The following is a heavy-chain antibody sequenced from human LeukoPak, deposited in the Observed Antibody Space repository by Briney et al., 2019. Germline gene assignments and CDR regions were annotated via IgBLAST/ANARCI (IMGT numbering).Heavy chain of an antibody. CDR1: GYTFTISW. J-gene: IGHJ4*02. D-gene: IGHD3-16*01. CDR3: ARHSSYVRGYFDS. V-gene: IGHV5-51*01. CDR2: IYPGDSDT. Sequence: GESLKISCKASGYTFTISWIGWVRQMPGKGLEWMGVIYPGDSDTKYSPSFQGQVTISADKSISTAYLQWSGLKASDTAMYYCARHSSYVRGYFDSWGQGTLVTVSS.